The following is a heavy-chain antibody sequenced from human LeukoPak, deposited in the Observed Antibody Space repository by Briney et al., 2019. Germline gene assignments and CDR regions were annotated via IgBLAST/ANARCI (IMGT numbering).Heavy chain of an antibody. V-gene: IGHV4-34*01. CDR2: INHSGST. D-gene: IGHD3-10*01. Sequence: SETLSLTCAVYGGSFSGYYWSWIRQPPGKGLEWIGEINHSGSTNYNPSLKSRVTIPVDTSKNQFSLKLSSVTAADTAVYYCARGPDYYGSGSYFGYYYYYYMDVWGKGTTVTVSS. CDR3: ARGPDYYGSGSYFGYYYYYYMDV. J-gene: IGHJ6*03. CDR1: GGSFSGYY.